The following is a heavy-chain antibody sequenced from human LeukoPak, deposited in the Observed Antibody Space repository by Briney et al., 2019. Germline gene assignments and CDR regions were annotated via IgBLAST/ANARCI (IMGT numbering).Heavy chain of an antibody. Sequence: SETLSLTCTVSGGSISSYYWSWIRQPAGKGLEWIGRIYTSGSTNYNPSLKSRVTMSVDTSKNQFSLKLSSVTAADTAVYYCARARFGEACPTSDCGMDVWGQGTTVTVSS. D-gene: IGHD3-10*01. J-gene: IGHJ6*02. V-gene: IGHV4-4*07. CDR2: IYTSGST. CDR1: GGSISSYY. CDR3: ARARFGEACPTSDCGMDV.